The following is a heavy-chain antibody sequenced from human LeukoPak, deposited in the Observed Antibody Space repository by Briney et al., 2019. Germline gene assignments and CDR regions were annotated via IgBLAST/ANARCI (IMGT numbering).Heavy chain of an antibody. V-gene: IGHV5-51*01. J-gene: IGHJ3*01. CDR2: IYPGDSDS. CDR1: GYNFTSYW. D-gene: IGHD2-21*02. CDR3: ARGHHVVVATATWASDAFDL. Sequence: AGESLKISCKGSGYNFTSYWIGWVRQMPGKGLEWMGIIYPGDSDSRLSPSLQGQVTISADKSISTAYLQWNSLKASDTAMYYCARGHHVVVATATWASDAFDLWGQGTMVIVSS.